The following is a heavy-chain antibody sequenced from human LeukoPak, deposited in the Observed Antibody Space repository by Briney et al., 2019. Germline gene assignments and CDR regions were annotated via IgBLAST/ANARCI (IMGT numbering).Heavy chain of an antibody. CDR2: IYTSGST. D-gene: IGHD1-26*01. Sequence: SETLSLTCTVSGGSISSYYWSWIRQSAGKGLEWLGRIYTSGSTDYNPSLKSRVTMSVDTSKNQFSLKLSSVTAADTAMYYCARNGGSGTYYDGSFDYWGQGTLVTVSS. V-gene: IGHV4-4*07. CDR1: GGSISSYY. J-gene: IGHJ4*02. CDR3: ARNGGSGTYYDGSFDY.